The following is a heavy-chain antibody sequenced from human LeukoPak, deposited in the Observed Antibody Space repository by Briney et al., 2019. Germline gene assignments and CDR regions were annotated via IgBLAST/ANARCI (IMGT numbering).Heavy chain of an antibody. D-gene: IGHD4-17*01. V-gene: IGHV3-66*01. CDR1: GFTVISSY. CDR2: IYSGSST. Sequence: GGSLRLSCAASGFTVISSYMSWVRQSPGKGLDWVAAIYSGSSTYYADSVKGRFTISRDSSRNTLYLQMNSLRAEDTAVYYCARSYYGEEYWGQGTLVTVSS. J-gene: IGHJ4*02. CDR3: ARSYYGEEY.